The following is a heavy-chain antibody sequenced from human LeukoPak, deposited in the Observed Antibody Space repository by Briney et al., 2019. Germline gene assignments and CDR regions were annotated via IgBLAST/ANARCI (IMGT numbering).Heavy chain of an antibody. CDR3: AKDWSADY. J-gene: IGHJ4*02. V-gene: IGHV3-21*04. CDR2: ISSSSSYI. CDR1: GFTFSSYS. Sequence: GGSLRLSCAASGFTFSSYSMNWVRQAPGKGLEWVSSISSSSSYIYYADSVKGRFTISRDNSKNTLYLQMNSLRAEDTAVYYCAKDWSADYWGQGTLVTVSS.